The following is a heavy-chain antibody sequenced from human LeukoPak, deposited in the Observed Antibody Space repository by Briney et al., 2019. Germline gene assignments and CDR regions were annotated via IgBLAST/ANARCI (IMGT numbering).Heavy chain of an antibody. CDR3: ATSAGTVFLPRFYFKD. D-gene: IGHD1-1*01. J-gene: IGHJ4*02. Sequence: KPSETLSLTCTVSGGSISSNSYYWGWLRQPPGKGLEWVGSVDYSGNTYYNPSLKSQVSTSVDMSKKQFSLKLNSVTAADTAVYYCATSAGTVFLPRFYFKDWGQGTLVTVSS. V-gene: IGHV4-39*01. CDR1: GGSISSNSYY. CDR2: VDYSGNT.